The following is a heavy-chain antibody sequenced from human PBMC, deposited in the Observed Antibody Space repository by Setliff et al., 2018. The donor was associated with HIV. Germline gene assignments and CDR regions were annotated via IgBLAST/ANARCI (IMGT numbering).Heavy chain of an antibody. J-gene: IGHJ4*02. CDR3: ATWGCSGGSCYDY. V-gene: IGHV3-48*01. CDR2: ISSSSSTI. Sequence: PGGFLRLSCAASGFTLSSYSMNWVRQAPGKGLEWVSYISSSSSTIRYADSVKGRFTISRDNAKTSLYLQMNSLRAEDTALYYCATWGCSGGSCYDYWGQGILVTVSS. D-gene: IGHD2-15*01. CDR1: GFTLSSYS.